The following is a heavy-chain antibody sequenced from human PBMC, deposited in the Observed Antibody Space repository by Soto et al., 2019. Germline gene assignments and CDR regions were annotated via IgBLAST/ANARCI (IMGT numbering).Heavy chain of an antibody. J-gene: IGHJ6*02. V-gene: IGHV1-3*05. CDR2: INAGNGNT. CDR1: GYTFTSYA. Sequence: QVQLVQSGAEEKKPGASVKVSCKASGYTFTSYAMHWVRQAPGQRLEWMGWINAGNGNTKYSQKFQGRVTITRDTSASTAYMELSSLRSEDTAVYYCARSSTTADYYNGMDVWGQGTTVTVSS. CDR3: ARSSTTADYYNGMDV. D-gene: IGHD1-26*01.